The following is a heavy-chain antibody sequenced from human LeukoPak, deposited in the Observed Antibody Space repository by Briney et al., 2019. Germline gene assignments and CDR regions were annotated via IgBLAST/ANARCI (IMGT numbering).Heavy chain of an antibody. J-gene: IGHJ4*02. V-gene: IGHV3-30*02. CDR1: GFTFSSYG. D-gene: IGHD3-22*01. Sequence: GGSLRLSCAASGFTFSSYGTHWVRQAPGKGLEWVAFIRYDGSNKYYADSVKGRFTISRDNSKNTLYLQMNSLRAEDTAVYYCAKVLGTYDTRTFDYWGQGTLVTVSS. CDR3: AKVLGTYDTRTFDY. CDR2: IRYDGSNK.